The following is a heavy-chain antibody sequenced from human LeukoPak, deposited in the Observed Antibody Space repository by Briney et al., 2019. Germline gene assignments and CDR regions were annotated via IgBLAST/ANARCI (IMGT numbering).Heavy chain of an antibody. CDR1: GGTFSSYA. CDR2: IIPIFGTA. D-gene: IGHD4-23*01. V-gene: IGHV1-69*13. Sequence: GASVKVSCKASGGTFSSYAISWVRQAPGQGLEWMGGIIPIFGTANYAQKFQGRVTITADESTSTAYMELSSLRSEDTAVYYCAVVTYKWSFDYWGQGTLVTVSS. J-gene: IGHJ4*02. CDR3: AVVTYKWSFDY.